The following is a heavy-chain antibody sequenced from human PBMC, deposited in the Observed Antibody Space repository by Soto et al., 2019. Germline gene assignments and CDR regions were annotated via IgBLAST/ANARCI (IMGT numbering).Heavy chain of an antibody. V-gene: IGHV3-15*07. CDR2: FKSRGAGGTT. Sequence: EVQVVESGGGLVKPGGSLRLSCAASGFTFTNAWMNWVRQAPGKGLEWVARFKSRGAGGTTDYAAPVKGRFTISRDDSTSTLYLQMTSLKTEDTAVYYCAADTPEISCWLDYWGQGTLVTVSS. J-gene: IGHJ4*02. D-gene: IGHD6-19*01. CDR3: AADTPEISCWLDY. CDR1: GFTFTNAW.